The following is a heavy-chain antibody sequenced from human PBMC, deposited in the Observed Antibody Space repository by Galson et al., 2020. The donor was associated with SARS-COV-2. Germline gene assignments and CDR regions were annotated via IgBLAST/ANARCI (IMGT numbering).Heavy chain of an antibody. CDR3: ARDRTAYYDLWRGYYSQHYYYYGRDV. CDR2: INSDGSST. V-gene: IGHV3-74*01. CDR1: GFTFSSYW. D-gene: IGHD3-3*01. J-gene: IGHJ6*02. Sequence: TGGSLRLSCAASGFTFSSYWMHWVRQAPGKGLVWVSRINSDGSSTSYADSVKGRFTISRDNAKNTLYLQMNSLRAEDTAVYYCARDRTAYYDLWRGYYSQHYYYYGRDVWGQWTTVTVAS.